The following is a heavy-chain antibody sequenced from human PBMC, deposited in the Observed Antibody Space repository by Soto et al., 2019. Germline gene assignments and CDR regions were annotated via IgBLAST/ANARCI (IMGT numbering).Heavy chain of an antibody. V-gene: IGHV4-4*02. D-gene: IGHD4-4*01. CDR2: IYHSGST. CDR3: ARAYDYSSNWFDP. J-gene: IGHJ5*02. CDR1: GGSISSSNW. Sequence: SETLSPTCAVSGGSISSSNWWSWVRPPPGKGLEWIGEIYHSGSTNYNPSLKSRVTISVDKSKNQFSLKLSSVTAADTAVYYCARAYDYSSNWFDPWGQGTLVTVSS.